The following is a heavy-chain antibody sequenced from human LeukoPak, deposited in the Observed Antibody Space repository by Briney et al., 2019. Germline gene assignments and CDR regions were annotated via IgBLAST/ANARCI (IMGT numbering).Heavy chain of an antibody. CDR3: ARDRSPSWYYF. D-gene: IGHD6-13*01. CDR2: MYYSGST. J-gene: IGHJ4*02. CDR1: GGSISSYY. V-gene: IGHV4-59*01. Sequence: PSETLSLTCTVSGGSISSYYLGWIRQPPGKGLGWIGHMYYSGSTNYNPSLKSRVTISVDASKNQFSLRLSSVTAADTAVYYCARDRSPSWYYFWGQGTLVTVSS.